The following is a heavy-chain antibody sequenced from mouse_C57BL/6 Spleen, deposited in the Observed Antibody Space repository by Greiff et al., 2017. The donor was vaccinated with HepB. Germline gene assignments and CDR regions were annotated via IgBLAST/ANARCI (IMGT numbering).Heavy chain of an antibody. CDR1: GFTFSSYA. Sequence: EVKLMESGGGLVKPGGSLKLSCAASGFTFSSYAMSWVRQTPEKRLEWVATISDGGSYTYYPDNVKGRFTISRDNAKNNLYLQMSHLKSEDTAMYYCARDLTTGAMDYWGQGTSVTVSS. J-gene: IGHJ4*01. CDR2: ISDGGSYT. CDR3: ARDLTTGAMDY. D-gene: IGHD1-1*01. V-gene: IGHV5-4*01.